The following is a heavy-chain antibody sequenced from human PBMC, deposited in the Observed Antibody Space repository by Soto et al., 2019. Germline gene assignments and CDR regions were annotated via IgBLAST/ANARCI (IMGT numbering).Heavy chain of an antibody. CDR2: INHSGST. Sequence: SETLSLTCAVYGGSFSGYYWSWIRQPPGKGLEWIGEINHSGSTNYNPSLKSRVTISVETSKNQFSLKLSSVTAADTAVYYCARARLSGYCTNGVCYHYYYYGMDVWGQGTTVTVSS. V-gene: IGHV4-34*01. CDR1: GGSFSGYY. CDR3: ARARLSGYCTNGVCYHYYYYGMDV. J-gene: IGHJ6*02. D-gene: IGHD2-8*01.